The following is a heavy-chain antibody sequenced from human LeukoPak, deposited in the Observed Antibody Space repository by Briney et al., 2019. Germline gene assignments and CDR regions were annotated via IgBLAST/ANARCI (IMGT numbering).Heavy chain of an antibody. V-gene: IGHV3-23*01. CDR1: GFTFSSYA. Sequence: GGSLRFSCAASGFTFSSYAMSWVRQAPGKGLEWVSAISGSGGSTYYADSVKGRFTISRDNSKNTLYLQMNSLRAEDTAVYYCAKDPRGSYLMLHYFDYWGQGTLVTVSS. J-gene: IGHJ4*02. CDR3: AKDPRGSYLMLHYFDY. D-gene: IGHD1-26*01. CDR2: ISGSGGST.